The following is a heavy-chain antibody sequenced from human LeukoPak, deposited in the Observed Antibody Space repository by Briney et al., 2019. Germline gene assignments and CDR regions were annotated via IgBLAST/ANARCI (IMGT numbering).Heavy chain of an antibody. CDR2: ISGSGGST. CDR3: ANGWEIFGVVIHLDY. V-gene: IGHV3-23*01. J-gene: IGHJ4*02. D-gene: IGHD3-3*01. CDR1: GFTFSSYA. Sequence: GGSLRLSCAASGFTFSSYAMSWVRQAPGKGLEWVSAISGSGGSTYYADSVKGRFTISRDNSKNTLYLQMNSLRAEDTAVYYCANGWEIFGVVIHLDYWGQGTLVTVSS.